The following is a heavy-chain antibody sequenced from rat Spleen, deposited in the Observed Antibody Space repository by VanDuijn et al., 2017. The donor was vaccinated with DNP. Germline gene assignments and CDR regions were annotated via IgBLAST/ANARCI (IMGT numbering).Heavy chain of an antibody. J-gene: IGHJ2*01. CDR3: TTENIDY. Sequence: EVQLVESGGGLVQPGRSLKLSCAASGFTFRNYYMAWVRQAPTKGLELVAYLSTGGGITYYRDSVKGRFTISRDNAESTLYLQMDSLRSEDTATYYCTTENIDYWGQGVMVTVSS. CDR2: LSTGGGIT. V-gene: IGHV5-27*01. CDR1: GFTFRNYY.